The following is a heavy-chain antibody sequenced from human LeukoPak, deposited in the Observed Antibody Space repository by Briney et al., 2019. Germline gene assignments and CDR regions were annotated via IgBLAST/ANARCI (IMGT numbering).Heavy chain of an antibody. D-gene: IGHD3-9*01. Sequence: SETLSLTCAVYGGSFSGYYWSWIRQPPGKGLEWIGEINHSGSTNYNPSLKSRVTISVDTSKNQFSLKLSSVTAADTAVYYCARNAPPHCDILTGYYFFDYWGQGTLVTVSS. J-gene: IGHJ4*02. CDR2: INHSGST. V-gene: IGHV4-34*01. CDR1: GGSFSGYY. CDR3: ARNAPPHCDILTGYYFFDY.